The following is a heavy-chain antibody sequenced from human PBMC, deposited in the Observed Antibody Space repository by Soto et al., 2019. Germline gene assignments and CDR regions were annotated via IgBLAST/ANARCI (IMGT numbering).Heavy chain of an antibody. CDR3: ARDRRKTLWFGDDGFDP. J-gene: IGHJ5*02. CDR1: GGTFSSYA. CDR2: IIPIFGTA. V-gene: IGHV1-69*06. Sequence: QVQLVQSGAEVKKPGSSVKVSCKASGGTFSSYAISWVRQAPGQGLEWMGGIIPIFGTANYEQKFQGRVTITADKSTSTAYMELSSLRSEDTAVYYCARDRRKTLWFGDDGFDPWGQGTLVTVSS. D-gene: IGHD3-10*01.